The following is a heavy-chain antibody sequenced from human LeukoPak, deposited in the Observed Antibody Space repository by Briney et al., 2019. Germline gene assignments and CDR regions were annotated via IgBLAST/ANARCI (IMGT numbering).Heavy chain of an antibody. CDR2: IIPIFGTA. CDR3: ASCSSTSCYAECYFDY. Sequence: GASVKVSCKASGGTFSSYAISWVRQAPGQGLEWMGGIIPIFGTANYAQKFQGRVTITADESTSTAYMELSSLRSEDTAVYYCASCSSTSCYAECYFDYWGQGTLVTVSS. V-gene: IGHV1-69*13. J-gene: IGHJ4*02. D-gene: IGHD2-2*01. CDR1: GGTFSSYA.